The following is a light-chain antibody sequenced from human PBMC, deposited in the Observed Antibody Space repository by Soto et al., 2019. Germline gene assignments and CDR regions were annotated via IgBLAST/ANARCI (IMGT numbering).Light chain of an antibody. V-gene: IGKV3-20*01. Sequence: EIVLTQSPVTLSLSPGERATLSCRASRSFASSYLGWYQQKPGQAPRLLIYAASTRATGIPDRFSGSGSATDFTLTISRLEPEDSAVYYCQHYGSSPPYTFGQGTRLEIK. J-gene: IGKJ5*01. CDR2: AAS. CDR3: QHYGSSPPYT. CDR1: RSFASSY.